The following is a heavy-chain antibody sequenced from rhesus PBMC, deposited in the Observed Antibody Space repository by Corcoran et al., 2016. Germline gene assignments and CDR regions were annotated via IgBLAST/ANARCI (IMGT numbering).Heavy chain of an antibody. V-gene: IGHV4-106*01. CDR1: GGSIRDDYY. CDR2: IYGSGGGT. D-gene: IGHD3-9*01. J-gene: IGHJ4*01. CDR3: ARDGYGYYFDY. Sequence: QVQLQESGPGLVKPSETLSLTRAVSGGSIRDDYYWSWIRQPQGKGLEWIGYIYGSGGGTNYNHSLKNRVTISIDTSKNQFSLKLSSVTAADTAVYYCARDGYGYYFDYWGQGVLVTVSS.